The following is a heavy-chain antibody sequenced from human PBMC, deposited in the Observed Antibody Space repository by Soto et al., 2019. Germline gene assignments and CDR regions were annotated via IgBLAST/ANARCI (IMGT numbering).Heavy chain of an antibody. CDR3: ARPLRGQKLGPGDY. CDR1: GYTFTGYY. D-gene: IGHD6-13*01. CDR2: INPNSGGT. J-gene: IGHJ4*02. V-gene: IGHV1-2*04. Sequence: ASVKVSCKASGYTFTGYYMHWVRRAPGQGLEWMGWINPNSGGTNYAQKFQGWVTMTRDTSISTVYMELSSLRSEDTAVYYCARPLRGQKLGPGDYWGQGTLVTVSS.